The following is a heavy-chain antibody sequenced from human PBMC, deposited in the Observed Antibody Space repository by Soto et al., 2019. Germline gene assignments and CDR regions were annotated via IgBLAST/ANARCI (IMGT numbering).Heavy chain of an antibody. J-gene: IGHJ4*02. CDR3: ARDGVQWLAFFDY. CDR1: GFSFSSYG. Sequence: QVQLVESGGGVVQPGRSLRLSCAASGFSFSSYGMHWVRQAPVKGLEWVAVIWYDGSNKYYADSVKGRFTISRDNSKNTLYLQMNSLRAEDMDVYYCARDGVQWLAFFDYWGQGTLVTVSS. D-gene: IGHD6-19*01. CDR2: IWYDGSNK. V-gene: IGHV3-33*01.